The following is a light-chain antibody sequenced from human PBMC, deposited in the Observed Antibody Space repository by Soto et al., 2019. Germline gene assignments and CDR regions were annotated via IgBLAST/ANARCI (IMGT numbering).Light chain of an antibody. J-gene: IGKJ1*01. V-gene: IGKV1-5*03. Sequence: DIQMTQSPSTLSASVGDRVTITCRASQSISSWLAWYQQKPGRAPNLLIYKASSLESGVPSRFSGSGSGTEFTLPISSLQPDDFAAYYCQQYNSYSTWTFGQGTKVGIK. CDR3: QQYNSYSTWT. CDR1: QSISSW. CDR2: KAS.